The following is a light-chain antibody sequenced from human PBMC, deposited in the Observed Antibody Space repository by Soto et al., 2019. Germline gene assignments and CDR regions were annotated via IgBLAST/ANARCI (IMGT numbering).Light chain of an antibody. Sequence: DTQMTQSPSTVFAYVGGRVTITCRASQSIGSWLAWYQQHPGKAPKLLIYHGSTLQSGVPSRFSGSGSGTEFTLTISSLQPDDFASYYCHQYNRYPWTLGQGTKVEIK. CDR2: HGS. CDR3: HQYNRYPWT. J-gene: IGKJ1*01. CDR1: QSIGSW. V-gene: IGKV1-5*01.